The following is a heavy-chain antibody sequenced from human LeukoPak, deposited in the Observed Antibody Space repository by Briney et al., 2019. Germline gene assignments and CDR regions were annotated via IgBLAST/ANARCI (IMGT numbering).Heavy chain of an antibody. CDR3: ARGDDSSGYSFDY. V-gene: IGHV4-39*01. J-gene: IGHJ4*02. D-gene: IGHD3-22*01. CDR2: IYYSGST. CDR1: GGSISSSSYY. Sequence: PSETLSLTCTVSGGSISSSSYYWGWIRRPPGKGLEWIGSIYYSGSTYYNPSLKGRVTISVDTSKNQFSLKLSSVTAADTAVYYCARGDDSSGYSFDYWGQGTLVTVSS.